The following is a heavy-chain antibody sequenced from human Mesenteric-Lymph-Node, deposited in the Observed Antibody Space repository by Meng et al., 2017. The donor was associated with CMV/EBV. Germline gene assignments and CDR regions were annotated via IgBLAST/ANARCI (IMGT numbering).Heavy chain of an antibody. CDR3: AILAARREYSTFDI. CDR2: VSSSSSYI. J-gene: IGHJ3*02. CDR1: GFTFSSYS. Sequence: GGSLRLSCAASGFTFSSYSMNWVRQTPGKGLEWVSSVSSSSSYIYYADSVKGRFTISRDNAKNSLYLQMNSLRAEDTAVYYCAILAARREYSTFDIWGQGTMVTVSS. D-gene: IGHD6-6*01. V-gene: IGHV3-21*01.